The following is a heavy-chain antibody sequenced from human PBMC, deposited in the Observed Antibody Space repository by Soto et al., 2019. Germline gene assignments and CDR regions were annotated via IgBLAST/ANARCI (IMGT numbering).Heavy chain of an antibody. CDR1: GGSISSYS. D-gene: IGHD3-9*01. Sequence: SETLSLTCTVSGGSISSYSWSWIRQPPGKGLQWIGYIYYSGRTNYNPSLKSRVIISVDTSKKQISLMLSSVTAADSAVYYCASGAWTYDILTGYYLWGQGTMVTVSS. V-gene: IGHV4-59*01. CDR3: ASGAWTYDILTGYYL. CDR2: IYYSGRT. J-gene: IGHJ3*01.